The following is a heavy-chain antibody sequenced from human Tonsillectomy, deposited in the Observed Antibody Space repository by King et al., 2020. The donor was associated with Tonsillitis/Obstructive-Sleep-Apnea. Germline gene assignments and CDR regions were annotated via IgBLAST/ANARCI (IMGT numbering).Heavy chain of an antibody. Sequence: MQLQESGPGLVKPSETLSLTCTVSGGSISSNSWSWIRQPPGKGLEWIGYIYNSGSTNYSPSLKSRVTIAVDTSKNQFSLKLSSVTAADTAVYYCARGGVSVAVPSQNRIDVWGQGTTVTVSS. CDR1: GGSISSNS. V-gene: IGHV4-59*01. D-gene: IGHD3-16*01. J-gene: IGHJ6*02. CDR3: ARGGVSVAVPSQNRIDV. CDR2: IYNSGST.